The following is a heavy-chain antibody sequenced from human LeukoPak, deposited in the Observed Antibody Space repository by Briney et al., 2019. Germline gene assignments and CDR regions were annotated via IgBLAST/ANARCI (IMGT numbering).Heavy chain of an antibody. D-gene: IGHD3-10*01. V-gene: IGHV3-30*18. CDR1: GFTFSSYG. CDR2: ISYDGSNK. J-gene: IGHJ4*02. Sequence: PGGSLRLSCAASGFTFSSYGMHWVRQAPGKGLEWVAVISYDGSNKYYADSVKGRFTISRDNSKNTLYLQMNSLRAEDTAVYYCAKDPASYYYCSGTYFDYWGQGTLVTVSS. CDR3: AKDPASYYYCSGTYFDY.